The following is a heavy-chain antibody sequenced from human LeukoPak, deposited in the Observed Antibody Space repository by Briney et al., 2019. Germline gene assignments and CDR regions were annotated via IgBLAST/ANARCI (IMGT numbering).Heavy chain of an antibody. CDR1: GGSISSYY. CDR3: ARTVNSSGRYYGMDV. J-gene: IGHJ6*02. CDR2: IYYSGST. V-gene: IGHV4-59*12. D-gene: IGHD6-19*01. Sequence: SETLSLTCTVSGGSISSYYWSWIRQPPGKGLEWIGYIYYSGSTNYNPSLKSRVTISVDTSKNQSSLELSSVTAADTAVYYCARTVNSSGRYYGMDVWGQGTTVTVSS.